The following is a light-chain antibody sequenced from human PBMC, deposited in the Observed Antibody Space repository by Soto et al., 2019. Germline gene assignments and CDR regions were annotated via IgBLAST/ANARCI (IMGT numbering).Light chain of an antibody. Sequence: DVEMTQSPLSLPVTLGQPASISCRSSQSLVYSDGNTYLNWFQQRPGQSPRRLIYKVSNRDSGVPDRFSGSGSGTDFTLKISRVEAEYVGVYYCMQGTQWPPTFGQGTRLEIK. CDR2: KVS. V-gene: IGKV2-30*01. CDR3: MQGTQWPPT. J-gene: IGKJ5*01. CDR1: QSLVYSDGNTY.